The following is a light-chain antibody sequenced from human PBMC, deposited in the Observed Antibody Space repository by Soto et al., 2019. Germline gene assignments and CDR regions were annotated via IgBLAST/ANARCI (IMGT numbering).Light chain of an antibody. CDR2: EVS. Sequence: QSVLTQPASVSGSPGQSITISCTGTSSDVGGYNYVSWYQQHPGKAPKLMIYEVSNRPSGVSNRFSGSKSGNTASLTISGLQAEYEADYYCSSYTSISTLHVVFGGGTKLTVL. CDR3: SSYTSISTLHVV. J-gene: IGLJ2*01. V-gene: IGLV2-14*01. CDR1: SSDVGGYNY.